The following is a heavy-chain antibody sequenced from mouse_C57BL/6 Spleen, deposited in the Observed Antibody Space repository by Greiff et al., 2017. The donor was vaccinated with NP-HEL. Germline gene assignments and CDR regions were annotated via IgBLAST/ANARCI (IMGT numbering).Heavy chain of an antibody. CDR1: GYTFTSYW. V-gene: IGHV1-53*01. Sequence: VKLQESGTELVKPGASVKLSCKASGYTFTSYWMHWVKQRPGQGLEWIGNINPSNGGTNYNEKFKSKATLTVDKSSSTAYMQLSSLTSEDSAVYYCARGVYYDYDDWYFDVWGTGTTVTVSS. J-gene: IGHJ1*03. D-gene: IGHD2-4*01. CDR2: INPSNGGT. CDR3: ARGVYYDYDDWYFDV.